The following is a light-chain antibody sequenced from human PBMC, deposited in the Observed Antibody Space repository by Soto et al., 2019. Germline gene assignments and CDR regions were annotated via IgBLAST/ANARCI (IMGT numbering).Light chain of an antibody. Sequence: EIVITPSAATLSVSPGETATLSCWASQSVNSALAWYQQKPGQAPRLLIYTASTRATGIPARFSGGGSGTEFTLTISSLQPDDFATYYCQHYNSYSEAFGQGAKVDIK. J-gene: IGKJ1*01. CDR3: QHYNSYSEA. CDR2: TAS. CDR1: QSVNSA. V-gene: IGKV3-15*01.